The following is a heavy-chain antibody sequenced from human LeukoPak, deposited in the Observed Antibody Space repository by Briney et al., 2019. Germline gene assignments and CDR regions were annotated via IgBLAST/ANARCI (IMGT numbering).Heavy chain of an antibody. D-gene: IGHD3-10*01. Sequence: GGSLRLSCVASGFTFSSYAMHWVRQAPGKGLEYVSAISSNGGSTYYANSVKGRFTVSRDNSKNTLYLQVGSLRAEDMAVYYCARGFPSPDKRPCWGQGTLVTVSS. J-gene: IGHJ4*02. V-gene: IGHV3-64*01. CDR3: ARGFPSPDKRPC. CDR2: ISSNGGST. CDR1: GFTFSSYA.